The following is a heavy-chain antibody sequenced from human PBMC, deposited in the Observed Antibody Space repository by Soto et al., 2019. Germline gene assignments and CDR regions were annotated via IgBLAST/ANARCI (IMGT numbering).Heavy chain of an antibody. CDR3: AREECSGGSCYQRPYYYYMDV. Sequence: PGESLKISCKGSGYSFTSYWIGWVRQMPGKGLEWMGIIYPGDSDTIYYADSVKGRFTISRDNAKNSLYLQMNSLRAEDTAVYYCAREECSGGSCYQRPYYYYMDVWGKGTTVTVS. V-gene: IGHV5-51*01. J-gene: IGHJ6*03. D-gene: IGHD2-15*01. CDR1: GYSFTSYW. CDR2: IYPGDSDT.